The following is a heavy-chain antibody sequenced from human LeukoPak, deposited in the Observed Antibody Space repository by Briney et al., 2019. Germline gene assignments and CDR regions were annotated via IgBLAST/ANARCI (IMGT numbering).Heavy chain of an antibody. CDR2: ISAYNGNT. J-gene: IGHJ6*03. V-gene: IGHV1-18*01. Sequence: ASVKVSCKASGYTFTSYGISWVRQAPGQGLEWMGWISAYNGNTNYAQKLQGRVTMTTDTSTSTAYMELRSLRSDDTAVYYCAGGNIVVPAAATGADYYYYYYMDVWGKGTTVTVSS. CDR1: GYTFTSYG. CDR3: AGGNIVVPAAATGADYYYYYYMDV. D-gene: IGHD2-2*01.